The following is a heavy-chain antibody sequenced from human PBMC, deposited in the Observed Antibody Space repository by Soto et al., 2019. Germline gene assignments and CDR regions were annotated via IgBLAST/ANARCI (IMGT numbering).Heavy chain of an antibody. V-gene: IGHV3-23*01. Sequence: EVQVLESGGGWVQPGGALRLSWAPSGFTCSNFAMSWDRLTPGKGLEWLSEITASTGTTYYADSVRGRFIISRDNSQNTLHLQMNSLRPEDTAVYYCAKDTSSSPYYMDVWGKGTTVTVSS. J-gene: IGHJ6*03. CDR1: GFTCSNFA. CDR2: ITASTGTT. D-gene: IGHD2-2*01. CDR3: AKDTSSSPYYMDV.